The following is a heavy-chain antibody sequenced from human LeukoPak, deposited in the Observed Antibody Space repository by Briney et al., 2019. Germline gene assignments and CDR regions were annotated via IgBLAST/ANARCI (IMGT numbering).Heavy chain of an antibody. CDR3: AGRNTAMVVTFDY. V-gene: IGHV3-11*01. CDR1: GFTFSDYY. D-gene: IGHD5-18*01. J-gene: IGHJ4*02. Sequence: GGSLRLSCAASGFTFSDYYMSWIRQAPGKGLEWVSYISSRGTIYYADSVKGRFTISRDNSKNTLYLQMNSLRAEDTAVYYCAGRNTAMVVTFDYWGQGTLVTVSS. CDR2: ISSRGTI.